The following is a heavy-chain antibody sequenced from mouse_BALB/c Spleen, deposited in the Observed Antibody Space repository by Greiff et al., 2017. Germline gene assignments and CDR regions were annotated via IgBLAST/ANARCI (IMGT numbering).Heavy chain of an antibody. CDR1: GFTFSSYA. V-gene: IGHV5-6-5*01. J-gene: IGHJ4*01. CDR2: ISSGGST. D-gene: IGHD1-1*01. CDR3: ARNYEGAMDY. Sequence: EVQRVESGGGLVKPGGSLKLSCAASGFTFSSYAMSWVRQTPEKRLEWVASISSGGSTYYPDSVKGRFTISRDNARNILYLQMSSLRSEDTAMYYCARNYEGAMDYWGQGTSVTVSS.